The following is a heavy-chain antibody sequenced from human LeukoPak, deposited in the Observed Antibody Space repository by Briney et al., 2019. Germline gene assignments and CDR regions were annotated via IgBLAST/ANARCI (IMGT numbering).Heavy chain of an antibody. D-gene: IGHD3-22*01. CDR2: INGSGGST. V-gene: IGHV3-23*01. Sequence: GGSLRLSCAASGFTFSSYAMSWVRQAPGKGLEWVPAINGSGGSTYYADSVKGRFTISRDNSKNTLYLQMNSLRAEDTAVYYCAKEKGLYDSSGYYLAFDIWGQGTMVTVSS. CDR1: GFTFSSYA. J-gene: IGHJ3*02. CDR3: AKEKGLYDSSGYYLAFDI.